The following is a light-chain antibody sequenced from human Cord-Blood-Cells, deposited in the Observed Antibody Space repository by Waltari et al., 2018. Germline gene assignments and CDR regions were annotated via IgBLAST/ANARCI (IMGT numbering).Light chain of an antibody. CDR3: QQYNSYSPYT. CDR2: AS. Sequence: DIQMTQSPSTLSASVGARVTITCRASQSISSWLAWYQQKPGKAPKLLIYASSLESGVPSRFSGSGSGTEFTLTISSLQPDDFATYYCQQYNSYSPYTFGQGTKLEIK. V-gene: IGKV1-5*01. J-gene: IGKJ2*01. CDR1: QSISSW.